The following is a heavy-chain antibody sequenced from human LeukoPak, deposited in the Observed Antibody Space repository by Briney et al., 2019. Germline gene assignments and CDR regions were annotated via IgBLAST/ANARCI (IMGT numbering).Heavy chain of an antibody. D-gene: IGHD2-21*02. CDR3: ALFVMGTTVRDY. V-gene: IGHV3-53*01. J-gene: IGHJ4*02. CDR1: GVTVSGNY. Sequence: GGSLRLSCAASGVTVSGNYMIWVRQAPGKGLEWVSVIYNEDSTSYADSVKGRFTLSRDNSKNTLFLQLNSLRAEDTAVYFCALFVMGTTVRDYWGQGTLVTVSS. CDR2: IYNEDST.